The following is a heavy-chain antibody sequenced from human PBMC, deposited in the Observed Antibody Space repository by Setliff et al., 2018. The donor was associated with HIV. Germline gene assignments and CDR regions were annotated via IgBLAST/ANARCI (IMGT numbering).Heavy chain of an antibody. CDR3: ARAFYHHRRDHYYIDV. J-gene: IGHJ6*03. D-gene: IGHD2-2*01. CDR1: GGPFIGYY. V-gene: IGHV4-34*01. CDR2: IHHSGRT. Sequence: PSETLSLTCTAYGGPFIGYYWTWNRQSPEKGLEWIGEIHHSGRTKCSPSLESRVTMSVDTSKNQFSLELNSVTAADTAVYYCARAFYHHRRDHYYIDVWGKGTTVTVSS.